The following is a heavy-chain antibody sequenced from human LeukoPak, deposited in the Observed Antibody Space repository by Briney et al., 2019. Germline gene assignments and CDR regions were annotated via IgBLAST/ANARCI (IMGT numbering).Heavy chain of an antibody. CDR3: ARHSYRTRKHAPFDY. CDR1: GDSISDYH. Sequence: SETLSLTCTVSGDSISDYHWSWIRQPPGKGLEWIGSIYYSGSTYYNPSLKSRVTISVDTSKNQFSLKLSSVTAADTAVYYCARHSYRTRKHAPFDYWGQGTLVTVSS. V-gene: IGHV4-39*01. J-gene: IGHJ4*02. D-gene: IGHD2-2*02. CDR2: IYYSGST.